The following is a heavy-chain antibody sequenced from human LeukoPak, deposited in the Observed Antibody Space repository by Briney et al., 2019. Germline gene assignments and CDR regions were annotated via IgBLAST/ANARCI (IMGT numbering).Heavy chain of an antibody. V-gene: IGHV5-51*01. Sequence: GESLKISCKGSGYSFTTYWIGWVRQKPGKGLEWMGIIYPSDSDTRYSQSFQGQVTISADKSISTAYLQWSSLKASDTAMYYCARSGYYYDSSGYYPLVNDYWGQGTLVTVSS. CDR3: ARSGYYYDSSGYYPLVNDY. D-gene: IGHD3-22*01. J-gene: IGHJ4*02. CDR1: GYSFTTYW. CDR2: IYPSDSDT.